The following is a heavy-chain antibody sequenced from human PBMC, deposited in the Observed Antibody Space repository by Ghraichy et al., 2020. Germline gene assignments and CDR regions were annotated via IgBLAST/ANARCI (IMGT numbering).Heavy chain of an antibody. Sequence: GGSLRLSCTASGFTFGDYAMSWFRQTPGKGLEWVGFIRSKAYAGTTEYAASVRGRFTISRDDSKSIAYLQMKSLKTEDTAVYYCTRDCTSTSCPPYGMDVWGQGTTVTVSS. J-gene: IGHJ6*02. CDR2: IRSKAYAGTT. CDR3: TRDCTSTSCPPYGMDV. D-gene: IGHD2-2*01. V-gene: IGHV3-49*03. CDR1: GFTFGDYA.